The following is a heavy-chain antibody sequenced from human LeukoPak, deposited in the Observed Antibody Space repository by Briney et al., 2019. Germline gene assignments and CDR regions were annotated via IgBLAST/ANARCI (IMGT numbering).Heavy chain of an antibody. CDR1: GFTFSSYA. J-gene: IGHJ4*02. D-gene: IGHD5-18*01. CDR2: ISYDGSNK. Sequence: PGGSLRLSCAASGFTFSSYAMNWVRQAPGKGLEWVAVISYDGSNKYYADSVKGRFTISRDNSKNTLYLQMNSLRAEDTAVYYCARDFRSYSYGVIDYWGQGTLVTVSS. V-gene: IGHV3-30-3*01. CDR3: ARDFRSYSYGVIDY.